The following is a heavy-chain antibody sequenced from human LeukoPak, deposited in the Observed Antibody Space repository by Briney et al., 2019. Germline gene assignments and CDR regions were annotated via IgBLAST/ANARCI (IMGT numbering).Heavy chain of an antibody. D-gene: IGHD3-10*02. CDR1: GFTFSSYE. J-gene: IGHJ6*04. CDR3: AELGITMIGGV. CDR2: ISSSGSTI. V-gene: IGHV3-48*03. Sequence: GGSLRLSCAASGFTFSSYEMNWVRQAPPKGLEWVSYISSSGSTIYYADPVKGRFTISRDNAKNSLYLQMNGLRAEDTAVYYCAELGITMIGGVWGKGTTVTISS.